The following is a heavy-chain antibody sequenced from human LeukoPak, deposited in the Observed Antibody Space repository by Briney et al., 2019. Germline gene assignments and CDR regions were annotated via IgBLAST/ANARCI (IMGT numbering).Heavy chain of an antibody. D-gene: IGHD6-13*01. CDR2: IYYSGST. J-gene: IGHJ5*02. CDR1: GGSFSGYY. V-gene: IGHV4-34*01. CDR3: ARHYSSSWYYRFDP. Sequence: PSETLSLTCAVYGGSFSGYYWGWIRQPPGKGLEWIGSIYYSGSTYYNPSLKSRVTISVDTSKNQFSLKLSSVTAADTAVYYCARHYSSSWYYRFDPWGQGTLVTVSS.